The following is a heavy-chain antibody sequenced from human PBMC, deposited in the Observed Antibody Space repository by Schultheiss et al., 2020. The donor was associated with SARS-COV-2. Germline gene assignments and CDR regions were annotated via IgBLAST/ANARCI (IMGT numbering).Heavy chain of an antibody. CDR3: ARDITGTYVPHYSGMDV. D-gene: IGHD1-7*01. CDR1: GGSFSGYY. CDR2: INHSGST. Sequence: SETLSLTCAVYGGSFSGYYWSWIRQPPGKGLEWIGEINHSGSTNYNPSLKSRVTISVDTSKNQFSLKLSSVTAADTAVYYCARDITGTYVPHYSGMDVWSQGTTVTVSS. V-gene: IGHV4-34*01. J-gene: IGHJ6*02.